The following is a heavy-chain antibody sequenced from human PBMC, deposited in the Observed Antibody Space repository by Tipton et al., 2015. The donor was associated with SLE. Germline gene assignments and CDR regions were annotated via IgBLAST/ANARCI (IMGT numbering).Heavy chain of an antibody. D-gene: IGHD1-26*01. J-gene: IGHJ4*02. CDR1: GDSISSSSYY. CDR3: ARLLVGASLTYYFDT. CDR2: IYSSGSP. V-gene: IGHV4-39*07. Sequence: TLSLTCIVSGDSISSSSYYWGWIRQPPGKGLEWIGNIYSSGSPYYNPSLKSRVTISVDPSKIHFSLDLTSVTAADTAVYHCARLLVGASLTYYFDTWGQGTLVTVSS.